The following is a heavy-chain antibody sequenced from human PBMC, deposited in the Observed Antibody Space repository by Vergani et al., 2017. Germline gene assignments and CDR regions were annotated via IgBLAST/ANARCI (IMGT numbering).Heavy chain of an antibody. D-gene: IGHD2-15*01. CDR2: IHTGGST. V-gene: IGHV4-61*02. CDR3: ARSRPYCTSGSCPAI. CDR1: GESIRSGSHY. Sequence: QVKLQESGPGLLKPSQTLSLTCTVSGESIRSGSHYWSWIRQPAGKGLEWIGHIHTGGSTDLNPSFKSRVSISVDTSKSQFSLKLHSVTVADTAVYYCARSRPYCTSGSCPAIWGQGTLVTGSS. J-gene: IGHJ4*02.